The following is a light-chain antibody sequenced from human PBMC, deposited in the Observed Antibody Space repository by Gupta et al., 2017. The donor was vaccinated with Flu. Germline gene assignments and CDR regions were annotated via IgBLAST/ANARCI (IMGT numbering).Light chain of an antibody. CDR2: LGA. CDR1: QSLLHSNGYNY. J-gene: IGKJ3*01. Sequence: DLVMTQSPLSLPVTPGEPASISCRSSQSLLHSNGYNYLDWYLQKPGQSPQLLIYLGASRASGVPDRFSGSGSGTDFTLKISRVEAEDVGVYYCMQALQTPFTVGPGTKGDIK. CDR3: MQALQTPFT. V-gene: IGKV2-28*01.